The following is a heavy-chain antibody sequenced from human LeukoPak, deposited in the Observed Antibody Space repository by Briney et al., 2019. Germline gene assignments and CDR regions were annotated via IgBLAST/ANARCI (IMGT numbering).Heavy chain of an antibody. V-gene: IGHV3-21*01. Sequence: PGGALRLSCAASGFTFISYSRNWVGQAPGKGVEGVSSISSSSSYIYYGDSVKGRVTISRDKAKNSLSLQMNSLRAEDTAVYYCAGDYGDSQFFDAFDIWGQGTMVTVSS. CDR1: GFTFISYS. CDR2: ISSSSSYI. J-gene: IGHJ3*02. CDR3: AGDYGDSQFFDAFDI. D-gene: IGHD4-17*01.